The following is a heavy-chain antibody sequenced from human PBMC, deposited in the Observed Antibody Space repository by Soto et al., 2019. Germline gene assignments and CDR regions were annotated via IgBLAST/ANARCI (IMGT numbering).Heavy chain of an antibody. J-gene: IGHJ4*01. D-gene: IGHD3-22*01. CDR3: ARATREAPYYYENSGYYYYFDY. CDR2: IFHGGST. CDR1: GDSISTDNW. V-gene: IGHV4-4*02. Sequence: SETLSLTCTVSGDSISTDNWWTWVRQPPGKGLEWIGEIFHGGSTNYNPSLKSRVTISVDRSKNQFSLKLSSVIAADTAVYYCARATREAPYYYENSGYYYYFDYWGQGTLVTVSS.